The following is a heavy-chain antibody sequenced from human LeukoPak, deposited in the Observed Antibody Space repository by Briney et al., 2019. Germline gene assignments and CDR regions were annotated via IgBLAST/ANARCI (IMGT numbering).Heavy chain of an antibody. J-gene: IGHJ6*03. CDR2: FDPEDGET. Sequence: ASVKVSCKVSGYTLTELSMHWVRQAPGKGLEWMGGFDPEDGETIYAQKFQGRVTMTEDTSTDTAYMELSSLRSDDTAVYYCARGPGRYSYGFYYYYYMDVWGKGTTVTVSS. CDR3: ARGPGRYSYGFYYYYYMDV. D-gene: IGHD5-18*01. CDR1: GYTLTELS. V-gene: IGHV1-24*01.